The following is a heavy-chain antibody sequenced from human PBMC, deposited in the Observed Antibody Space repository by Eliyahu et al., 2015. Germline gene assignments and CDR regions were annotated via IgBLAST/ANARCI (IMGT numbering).Heavy chain of an antibody. V-gene: IGHV3-23*04. CDR2: FGGYAGST. CDR3: AKDLGTGSSIGNFDY. Sequence: EVQLVESGGGLVQPGGSLRLSCAASGFTFXSXAMTWVRQAPGKGLGWVSTFGGYAGSTYYADSVKGRFTISRDNSKNTLYLQMNSLRAEDTAIYYCAKDLGTGSSIGNFDYWGQGTLVTVSS. D-gene: IGHD6-6*01. CDR1: GFTFXSXA. J-gene: IGHJ4*02.